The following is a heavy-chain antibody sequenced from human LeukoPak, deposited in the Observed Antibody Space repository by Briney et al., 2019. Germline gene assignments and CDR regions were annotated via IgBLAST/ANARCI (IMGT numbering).Heavy chain of an antibody. CDR3: ANGHYYDSSGYMGD. J-gene: IGHJ4*02. V-gene: IGHV3-23*01. CDR1: GFTFSSYA. CDR2: ISGSGGST. Sequence: GGSLRLSCAASGFTFSSYAMGWVRQAPGKGLEWVSAISGSGGSTYYADSVKGRFTISRDNSKNTLYLQMNSLRAEDTAVYYCANGHYYDSSGYMGDWGQGTLVTVSS. D-gene: IGHD3-22*01.